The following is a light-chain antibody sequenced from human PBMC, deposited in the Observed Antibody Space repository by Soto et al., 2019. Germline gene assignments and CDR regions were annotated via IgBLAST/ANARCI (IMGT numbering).Light chain of an antibody. CDR2: YDS. CDR1: NIGSQS. CDR3: QVWDSSSDRPV. J-gene: IGLJ3*02. V-gene: IGLV3-21*04. Sequence: SYELTQTPSLSVAPEKTASITCGADNIGSQSVHWYQHKPGQAPILVMRYDSDRPSGIPERFSGSNSGNTATLTISRVEAGDEADYYCQVWDSSSDRPVFGGGTKLTVL.